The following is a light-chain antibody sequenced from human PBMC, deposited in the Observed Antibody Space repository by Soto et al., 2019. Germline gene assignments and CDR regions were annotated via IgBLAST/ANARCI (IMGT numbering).Light chain of an antibody. Sequence: EIVMTQSPATLSVSPGERVTLSCRASQSVSSNLVWYQQKPGRAPRLLIYGVSTRATGVPARFSGSGSGTEFTLTISGLQSEEFAVYYCQQYNNWPRTFGQGTKVEIK. V-gene: IGKV3-15*01. J-gene: IGKJ1*01. CDR1: QSVSSN. CDR2: GVS. CDR3: QQYNNWPRT.